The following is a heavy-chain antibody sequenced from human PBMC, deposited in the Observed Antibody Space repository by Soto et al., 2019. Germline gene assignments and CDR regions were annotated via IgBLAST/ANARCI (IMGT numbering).Heavy chain of an antibody. CDR3: ASRTYGDLDAFDI. CDR2: IYSGGST. V-gene: IGHV3-66*01. Sequence: EVQLVESGGGLVQPGGSLRLSCAASGFTVSSNYMSWVRQAPGKGLEWVSAIYSGGSTYYADSVKGRFTISRDNSKNTLYLQMNSLRAEDTAVYYCASRTYGDLDAFDIWGQGTMVTVSS. D-gene: IGHD4-17*01. CDR1: GFTVSSNY. J-gene: IGHJ3*02.